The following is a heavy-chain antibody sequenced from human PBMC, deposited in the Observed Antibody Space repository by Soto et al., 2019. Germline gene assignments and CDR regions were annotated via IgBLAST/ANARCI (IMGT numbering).Heavy chain of an antibody. CDR1: GFTFSKYT. Sequence: GGSLRLSCAASGFTFSKYTMNWVRQAPGKGLEWVSSITGNSTYIYYADSLKGRLTISRDNAKNSLYLQLNSLRAEDTAVYYCARDSLFNDFWSGYSPWGQGTLVTVSS. CDR2: ITGNSTYI. V-gene: IGHV3-21*01. D-gene: IGHD3-3*01. CDR3: ARDSLFNDFWSGYSP. J-gene: IGHJ5*02.